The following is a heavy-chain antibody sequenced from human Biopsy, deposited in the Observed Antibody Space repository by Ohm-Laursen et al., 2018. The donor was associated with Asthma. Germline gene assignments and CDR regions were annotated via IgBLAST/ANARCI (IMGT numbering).Heavy chain of an antibody. CDR3: ARSPYYYGLLGPTRGFGVYAV. Sequence: SDTLSLTCAVYGGSFSNYYWTWIRPPPGKGLEWIGEINHRGSTNYNPSLKSLVTLSVDTSKNQFSVKLRSVTAADTAVYYCARSPYYYGLLGPTRGFGVYAVWGHGTLVTVSS. J-gene: IGHJ3*01. D-gene: IGHD3-10*01. V-gene: IGHV4-34*01. CDR1: GGSFSNYY. CDR2: INHRGST.